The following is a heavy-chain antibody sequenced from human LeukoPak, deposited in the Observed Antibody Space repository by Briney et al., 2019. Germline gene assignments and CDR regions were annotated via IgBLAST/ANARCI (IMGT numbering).Heavy chain of an antibody. CDR1: GFTFSSYA. J-gene: IGHJ5*02. CDR2: ISGSGGST. CDR3: ARGVKSAIGKWNYVWFDP. Sequence: GGSLRLSCAASGFTFSSYAMSWVRQAPGKGLEWVSAISGSGGSTYYADSVKGRFTISRDNSKNTLYLQMNGLRAEDTAVYYCARGVKSAIGKWNYVWFDPWGPGTLVTVSS. V-gene: IGHV3-23*01. D-gene: IGHD1-7*01.